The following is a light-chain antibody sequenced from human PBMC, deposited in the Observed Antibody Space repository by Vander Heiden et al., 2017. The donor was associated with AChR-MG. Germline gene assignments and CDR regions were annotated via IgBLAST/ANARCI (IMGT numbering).Light chain of an antibody. CDR3: SSYATNNKFV. CDR1: SSDIGGYNY. Sequence: QSALTQPPSASGSPGQSVTISCTGPSSDIGGYNYVSWYQQHPGKAPQVMIYGVSKRPSGVPDRFSGSKSGNTASLTVSGLQAEDEADYYCSSYATNNKFVFGGGTKLTVL. J-gene: IGLJ3*02. CDR2: GVS. V-gene: IGLV2-8*01.